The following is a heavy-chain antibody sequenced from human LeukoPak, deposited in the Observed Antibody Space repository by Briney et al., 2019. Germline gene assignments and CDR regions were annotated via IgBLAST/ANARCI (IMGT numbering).Heavy chain of an antibody. Sequence: SETLSLTCAVSGASISGSGYYLGWIRQPPGKGLEWIGSIYHSGSTYYNPSLKSRVTISVDTSKNQFSLKLSSVTAADTAVYYCARSKYDYYDSSGDIDYWGQGTLVTVSS. CDR3: ARSKYDYYDSSGDIDY. V-gene: IGHV4-38-2*01. J-gene: IGHJ4*02. CDR2: IYHSGST. D-gene: IGHD3-22*01. CDR1: GASISGSGYY.